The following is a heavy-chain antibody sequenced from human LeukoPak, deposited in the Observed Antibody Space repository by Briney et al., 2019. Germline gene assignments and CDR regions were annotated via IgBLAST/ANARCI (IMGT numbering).Heavy chain of an antibody. CDR2: IYYSGST. D-gene: IGHD3-22*01. V-gene: IGHV4-39*07. CDR1: GGSISSSSYY. CDR3: ARISGYTKFDY. Sequence: PSETLSLTCTVSGGSISSSSYYWGWIRQPLGKGLEWIGSIYYSGSTYYNPSLKSRVTISVDTSKNQFSLKLSSVTAADTAVYYCARISGYTKFDYWGQGTLVTVSS. J-gene: IGHJ4*02.